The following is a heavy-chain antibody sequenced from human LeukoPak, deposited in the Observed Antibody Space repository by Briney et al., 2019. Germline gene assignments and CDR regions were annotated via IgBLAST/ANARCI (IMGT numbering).Heavy chain of an antibody. Sequence: GGSLRLSCAPSGFTFSDYYMTWLRQATGKGLEWLSYISGSSHYTKYADSVKGRFTISRDNAKNSLYLQMNSLSAEDTAVYYCATAGAVTPPRLWGQGTLVTVSS. CDR2: ISGSSHYT. V-gene: IGHV3-11*05. D-gene: IGHD4-17*01. CDR3: ATAGAVTPPRL. J-gene: IGHJ4*02. CDR1: GFTFSDYY.